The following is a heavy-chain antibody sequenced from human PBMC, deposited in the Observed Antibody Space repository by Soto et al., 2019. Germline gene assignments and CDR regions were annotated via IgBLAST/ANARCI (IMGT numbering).Heavy chain of an antibody. CDR2: IYYSGST. CDR1: GGSISSSSYY. D-gene: IGHD2-15*01. J-gene: IGHJ4*02. Sequence: QLQLQESGPGLVKPSETLSLTCTVSGGSISSSSYYWGWIRQPPGKGLEWIGSIYYSGSTYYNPSLKGLVTISVDTSKNQCSLKLSSVTAADTSVYYCARHTPAISISDHWGQGTLVTVSS. V-gene: IGHV4-39*01. CDR3: ARHTPAISISDH.